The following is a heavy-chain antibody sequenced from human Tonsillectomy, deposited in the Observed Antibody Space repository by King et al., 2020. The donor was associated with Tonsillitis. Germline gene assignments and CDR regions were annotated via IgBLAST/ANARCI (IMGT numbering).Heavy chain of an antibody. CDR1: GFTFSSYV. CDR2: ISCSGGST. J-gene: IGHJ4*02. Sequence: VQLVESGGGLVQPGGSLRLSCAASGFTFSSYVMTWVRQAPGRGLEWVSAISCSGGSTYYADSAKGRFTISRDNSKNTLYVQMNSLTAEDTAVYYCARHNGTYSFNYWGQGTLVTVSS. D-gene: IGHD1-26*01. CDR3: ARHNGTYSFNY. V-gene: IGHV3-23*04.